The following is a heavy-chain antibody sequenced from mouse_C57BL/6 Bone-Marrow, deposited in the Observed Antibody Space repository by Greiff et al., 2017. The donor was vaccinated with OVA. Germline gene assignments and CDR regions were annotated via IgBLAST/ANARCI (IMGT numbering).Heavy chain of an antibody. V-gene: IGHV8-8*01. CDR2: IWWDDDK. Sequence: QVTLNESGPGILQPSQTLSLTCSFSGFSLSTFGMGVGWIRQPSGKGLEWLAHIWWDDDKYYNPALKSRLTISKDTSTNQVFLKIANVNTADTATYYCARIGYYGSSSYWYFDVWGTGTTVTVSS. CDR3: ARIGYYGSSSYWYFDV. D-gene: IGHD1-1*01. CDR1: GFSLSTFGMG. J-gene: IGHJ1*03.